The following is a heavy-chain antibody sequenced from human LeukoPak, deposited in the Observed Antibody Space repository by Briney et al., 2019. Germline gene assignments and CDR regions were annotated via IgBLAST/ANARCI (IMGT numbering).Heavy chain of an antibody. Sequence: GGSLRLSCAASGFTFSSYAMSGLRQAPGKGLEGVSAISGSGGSTYYADSVKGRFTIYRDNSKHTLYLQMNSLRAEDTAVYYCAKDPGFGELLDAFDIWGRGTMVSVS. CDR3: AKDPGFGELLDAFDI. D-gene: IGHD3-10*01. J-gene: IGHJ3*02. V-gene: IGHV3-23*01. CDR2: ISGSGGST. CDR1: GFTFSSYA.